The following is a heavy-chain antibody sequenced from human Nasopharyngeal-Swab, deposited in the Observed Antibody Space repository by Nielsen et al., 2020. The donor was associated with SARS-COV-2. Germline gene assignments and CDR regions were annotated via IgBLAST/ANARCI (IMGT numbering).Heavy chain of an antibody. J-gene: IGHJ4*02. Sequence: SETLSLTCTVSGASISSDSYFWGWIRQSPGKGLEWIGTVHYSGSIYSNPSLKSRITMSVDTSKNQFSLNLRSVTAADTAVYYCARGPGAARPWFTDYWGQGTLVTVSS. D-gene: IGHD6-6*01. CDR1: GASISSDSYF. CDR2: VHYSGSI. CDR3: ARGPGAARPWFTDY. V-gene: IGHV4-39*01.